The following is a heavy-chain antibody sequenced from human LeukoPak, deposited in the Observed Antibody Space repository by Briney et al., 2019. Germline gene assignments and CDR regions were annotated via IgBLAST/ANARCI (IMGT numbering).Heavy chain of an antibody. CDR3: ARDVGSRRFDY. CDR1: GYTFTGYY. Sequence: ASVKVSCKASGYTFTGYYMHWVRQAPGQGLEWMGWINPNNGGTNYAQKFRGRVTMTRDTSISTAYMELSRLRSDDTAVYYCARDVGSRRFDYWGQGSLVTVSS. D-gene: IGHD1-26*01. V-gene: IGHV1-2*02. J-gene: IGHJ4*02. CDR2: INPNNGGT.